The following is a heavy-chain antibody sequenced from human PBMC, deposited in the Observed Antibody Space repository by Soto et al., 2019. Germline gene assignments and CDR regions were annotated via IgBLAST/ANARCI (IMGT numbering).Heavy chain of an antibody. V-gene: IGHV4-34*01. D-gene: IGHD3-16*01. CDR1: GGSFSGYY. J-gene: IGHJ6*02. Sequence: QVQLQQWGAGLLKPSETLSLTCAVYGGSFSGYYWSWIRQPPGKGLEWIGEINHSGSTNYNPSLKSRVTISVDTSKNQFSRKLSSVTAADTAVYYCARMDDNDFDYYYYGMDVWGQGTTVTVSS. CDR2: INHSGST. CDR3: ARMDDNDFDYYYYGMDV.